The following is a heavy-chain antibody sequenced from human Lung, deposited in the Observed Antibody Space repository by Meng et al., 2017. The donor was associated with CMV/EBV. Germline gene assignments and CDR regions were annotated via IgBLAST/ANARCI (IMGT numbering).Heavy chain of an antibody. CDR2: INHSGST. CDR1: GGSFSGYY. CDR3: ARPQRIYYYDSSGPIDY. J-gene: IGHJ4*02. D-gene: IGHD3-22*01. V-gene: IGHV4-34*01. Sequence: GGSFSGYYWSWLRQPPGKGLEWLEEINHSGSTNYHPSLKSRVTISVDTSKNQFSLKLSSVTAADTAVYYCARPQRIYYYDSSGPIDYWGQGTLVTVSS.